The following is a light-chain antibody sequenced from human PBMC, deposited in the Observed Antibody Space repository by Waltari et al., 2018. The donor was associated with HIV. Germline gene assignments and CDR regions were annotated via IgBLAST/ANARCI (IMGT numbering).Light chain of an antibody. J-gene: IGLJ3*02. CDR3: LLDYGGSWV. V-gene: IGLV7-43*01. CDR1: TGAVTSRYS. Sequence: QTVVTQEPSLTVSPGGTVTLTCASSTGAVTSRYSPNWFQQKPGQPPTSLLYSATNKHSRTPACWSGSRMGGKAALTLTGVEPEDEAEYYCLLDYGGSWVFGGGTKLTVL. CDR2: SAT.